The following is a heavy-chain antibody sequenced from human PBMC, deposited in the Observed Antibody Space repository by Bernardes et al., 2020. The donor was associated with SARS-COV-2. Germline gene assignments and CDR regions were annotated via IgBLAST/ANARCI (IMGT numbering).Heavy chain of an antibody. Sequence: GGSLSPSCPAPGFTFSNAWMNWVCQAPGKGLEWVGRIKSQPDGLPTDYAAPVKGSFTISRDDSKNTLYLQMNSLKTEDTALYYCTRPIATGYYYYYGMDVWGQGTTVTVSS. J-gene: IGHJ6*02. CDR1: GFTFSNAW. CDR2: IKSQPDGLPT. D-gene: IGHD3-9*01. V-gene: IGHV3-15*07. CDR3: TRPIATGYYYYYGMDV.